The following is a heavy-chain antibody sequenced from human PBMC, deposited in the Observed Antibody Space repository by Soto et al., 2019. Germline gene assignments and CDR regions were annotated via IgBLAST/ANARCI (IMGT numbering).Heavy chain of an antibody. D-gene: IGHD3-3*01. Sequence: TMPLTETALGGSSSSGDCSCSGYNKPPGKGPEWLRYIYYSGSTYYNPSLKRRVTISVDTSRTKFSQKLSSVTAADTAVYYCAREHDGDSKEYHYGRDVWGQGTTVTVSS. V-gene: IGHV4-30-4*08. CDR2: IYYSGST. CDR3: AREHDGDSKEYHYGRDV. CDR1: GGSSSSGDCS. J-gene: IGHJ6*02.